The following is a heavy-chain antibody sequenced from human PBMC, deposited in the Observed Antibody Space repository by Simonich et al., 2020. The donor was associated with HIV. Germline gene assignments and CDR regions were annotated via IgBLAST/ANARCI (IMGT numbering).Heavy chain of an antibody. CDR3: ARDKRQWLVSYYYYGMDV. J-gene: IGHJ6*02. V-gene: IGHV3-7*01. CDR1: GFTFSSYW. Sequence: EVQLVESGGGLVQPGGSLRLSCAASGFTFSSYWLNWVRQAPGRGLGWVAKIKQDERWKYNVESVKGRFTSSRDNAKNSLYLQMNRLRAEDTAVYYCARDKRQWLVSYYYYGMDVWGQGTTVTVSS. CDR2: IKQDERWK. D-gene: IGHD6-19*01.